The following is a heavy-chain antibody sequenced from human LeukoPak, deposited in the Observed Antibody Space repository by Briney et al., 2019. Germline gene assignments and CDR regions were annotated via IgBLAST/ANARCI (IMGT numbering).Heavy chain of an antibody. CDR2: MKPNSGNT. V-gene: IGHV1-8*01. CDR1: GYTFTNYD. J-gene: IGHJ4*02. Sequence: GASVKVSCKASGYTFTNYDINWVRQASGQGLEWMGYMKPNSGNTGYAQKFQGRVTMTRDTSISTAYIELSSLTSEDTAVYYCARFLSSGDPDYWGQGTLVTVSS. D-gene: IGHD7-27*01. CDR3: ARFLSSGDPDY.